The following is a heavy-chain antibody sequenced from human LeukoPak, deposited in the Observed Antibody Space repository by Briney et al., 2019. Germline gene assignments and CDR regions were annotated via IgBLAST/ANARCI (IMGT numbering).Heavy chain of an antibody. Sequence: GGSLRLSCAASGFTFSSYWMSWVRQAPGKGLEWVSSISSSSTYIYYADSAKGRFTISRDNAKNSLYLQMNSLRAEDTAVYYCASLYGGNLDTDYWGQGTLVTVSS. CDR3: ASLYGGNLDTDY. D-gene: IGHD4-23*01. CDR1: GFTFSSYW. V-gene: IGHV3-21*01. J-gene: IGHJ4*02. CDR2: ISSSSTYI.